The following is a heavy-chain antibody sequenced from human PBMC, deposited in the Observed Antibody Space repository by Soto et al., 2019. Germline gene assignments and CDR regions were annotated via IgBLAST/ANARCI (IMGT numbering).Heavy chain of an antibody. CDR1: GFTFSSYS. D-gene: IGHD3-22*01. Sequence: VGSLRLSCAASGFTFSSYSMNWVRQAPGKGLEWVSCISSSSSYIYYADSVKGRFTISRDNAKNSLYLQMNSLSAEDTAVYYCARDRHYYDSSGDPKPFDYWGQGTLVTVSS. CDR3: ARDRHYYDSSGDPKPFDY. CDR2: ISSSSSYI. J-gene: IGHJ4*02. V-gene: IGHV3-21*01.